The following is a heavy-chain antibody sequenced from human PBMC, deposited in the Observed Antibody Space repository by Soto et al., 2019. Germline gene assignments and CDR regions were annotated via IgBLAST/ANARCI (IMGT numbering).Heavy chain of an antibody. CDR2: ISYDGSNK. CDR1: GFTFSSYG. J-gene: IGHJ4*02. D-gene: IGHD6-6*01. CDR3: AKDLQLALSPIDY. V-gene: IGHV3-30*18. Sequence: GGSLRLSRAASGFTFSSYGMHWVRQAPGKGLEWVAVISYDGSNKYYADSVKGRFTISRDNSKNTLYLQMNSLRAEDTAVYYCAKDLQLALSPIDYWGQGTLVTVSS.